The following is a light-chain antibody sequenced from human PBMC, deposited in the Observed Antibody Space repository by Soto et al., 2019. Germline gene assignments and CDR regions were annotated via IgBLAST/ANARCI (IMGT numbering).Light chain of an antibody. CDR3: QQYGSSPWT. Sequence: EIVLTQSPGTLSLSPGERATLSCRASQSVRNSLLAWYQQKPGQPPRLLIYDASTRATATPERFSGSGSGTDFTLTISRLEPEDFAVYYCQQYGSSPWTFGQGTKVDI. CDR2: DAS. CDR1: QSVRNSL. J-gene: IGKJ1*01. V-gene: IGKV3-20*01.